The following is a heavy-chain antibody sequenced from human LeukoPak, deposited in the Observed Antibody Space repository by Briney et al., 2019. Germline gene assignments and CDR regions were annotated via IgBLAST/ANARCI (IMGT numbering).Heavy chain of an antibody. CDR1: GGSISSSSYY. Sequence: SETLSLTCTVSGGSISSSSYYWSWIRQPPGKGLEWIGYIYSSGSTNYNPSLKSRVTISVDTSKNQFSLKLTSMTAADTAVYYCARGGIITMVRGVITQLWSLGEYYYYMDVWGKGTTVTISS. V-gene: IGHV4-61*01. D-gene: IGHD3-10*01. CDR2: IYSSGST. CDR3: ARGGIITMVRGVITQLWSLGEYYYYMDV. J-gene: IGHJ6*03.